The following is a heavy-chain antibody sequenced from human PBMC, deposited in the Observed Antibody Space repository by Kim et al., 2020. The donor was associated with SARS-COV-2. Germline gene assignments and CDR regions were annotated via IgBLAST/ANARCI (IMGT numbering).Heavy chain of an antibody. V-gene: IGHV3-33*01. Sequence: GGSLRLSCAASGFTFSNYGMHWVRQAPGKGLEWVAIIWYDGSNKYYADSVKGRFTISRDNSKNTLYLQLNSLRAADTAVYYCARGESGGYYPHPGHWGQG. J-gene: IGHJ1*01. CDR3: ARGESGGYYPHPGH. CDR2: IWYDGSNK. CDR1: GFTFSNYG. D-gene: IGHD3-22*01.